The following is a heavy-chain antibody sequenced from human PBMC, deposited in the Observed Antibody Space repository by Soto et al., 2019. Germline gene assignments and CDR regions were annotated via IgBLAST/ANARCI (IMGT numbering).Heavy chain of an antibody. CDR2: MKQDGDEK. CDR1: GFTFSIYW. J-gene: IGHJ6*03. Sequence: PGGSLRLSCAASGFTFSIYWMSWVRQAPGKGLEWVANMKQDGDEKYYVDSVKGRFTISRDNAKNSLYLQMNSLRAEDTAVYYCARDQGQYDFWSGYNNYYYYMDVWGKGTTLTVSS. D-gene: IGHD3-3*01. CDR3: ARDQGQYDFWSGYNNYYYYMDV. V-gene: IGHV3-7*01.